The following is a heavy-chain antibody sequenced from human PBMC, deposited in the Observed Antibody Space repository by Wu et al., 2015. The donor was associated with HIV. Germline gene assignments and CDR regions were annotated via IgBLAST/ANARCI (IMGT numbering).Heavy chain of an antibody. J-gene: IGHJ4*02. D-gene: IGHD3-16*01. V-gene: IGHV1-18*01. Sequence: QVQLVQSGAEVKKPGASVKVSCKASGYTFTSYGISWVRQAPGQGLEWMGWISPNNGGTSYAQKFQDRATITRDTSTGVVYLGLIGLRSADTAVYFCARDQGPGRGKGLDYWGRGSLVTVSS. CDR3: ARDQGPGRGKGLDY. CDR2: ISPNNGGT. CDR1: GYTFTSYG.